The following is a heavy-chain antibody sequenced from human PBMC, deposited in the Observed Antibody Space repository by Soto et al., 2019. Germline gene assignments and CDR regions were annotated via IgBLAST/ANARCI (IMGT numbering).Heavy chain of an antibody. D-gene: IGHD2-15*01. CDR1: GFTVSSNY. CDR3: ARDSTRSKYYFDY. V-gene: IGHV3-66*01. J-gene: IGHJ4*02. CDR2: IYSGGST. Sequence: GGSLRLSCAASGFTVSSNYMSSVRQAPGKGLEWVSVIYSGGSTYYADSVKGRFTISRDNSKNTLYLQMNSLRAEDTAVYYCARDSTRSKYYFDYWGQGTLVTVSS.